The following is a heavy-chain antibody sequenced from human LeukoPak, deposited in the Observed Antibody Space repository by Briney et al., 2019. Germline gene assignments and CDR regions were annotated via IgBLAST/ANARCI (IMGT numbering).Heavy chain of an antibody. D-gene: IGHD6-13*01. V-gene: IGHV3-53*01. Sequence: PGGSLRLSCAASGFTVSSNYMSWVRQAPGKGLEWVSVIYSGGSTYYADSVKGRFTISRDNSKNTLYLQMNSLRAEDTAVYYCAREGIAAAGTVDYWGQGTLVTVSS. CDR3: AREGIAAAGTVDY. CDR2: IYSGGST. CDR1: GFTVSSNY. J-gene: IGHJ4*02.